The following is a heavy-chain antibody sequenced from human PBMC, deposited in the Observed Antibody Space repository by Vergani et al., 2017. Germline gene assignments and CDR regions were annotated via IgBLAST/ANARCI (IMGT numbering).Heavy chain of an antibody. CDR3: EEHRVYSYGDFDY. V-gene: IGHV5-51*01. Sequence: EVQLVQSGAEVKKPGESLKIFCTGSGYSFTSYWNGWVRQMLGKGLEWMGINYPADSDIRYSPSVQGQITISADKSISTAYLQWSYLKAADTAMYYCEEHRVYSYGDFDYWGPGTLVTVSS. CDR2: NYPADSDI. J-gene: IGHJ4*02. CDR1: GYSFTSYW. D-gene: IGHD5-18*01.